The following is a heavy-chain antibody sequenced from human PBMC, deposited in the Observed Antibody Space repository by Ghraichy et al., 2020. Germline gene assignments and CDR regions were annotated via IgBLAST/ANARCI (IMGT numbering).Heavy chain of an antibody. CDR2: ISAYNGDT. V-gene: IGHV1-18*04. D-gene: IGHD6-19*01. CDR1: GYMFTSYG. CDR3: ARDLGVVGNIFFDY. Sequence: ASVKVSCKASGYMFTSYGISWVRQAPGQGLEWMGWISAYNGDTKYAQKLQGRVTMTTDTSTSTAYMELRSLRSDDAAVYYCARDLGVVGNIFFDYWGQGTLVTVSS. J-gene: IGHJ4*02.